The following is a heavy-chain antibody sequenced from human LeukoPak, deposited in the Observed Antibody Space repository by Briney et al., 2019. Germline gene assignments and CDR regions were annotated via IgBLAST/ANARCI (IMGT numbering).Heavy chain of an antibody. Sequence: KSSETLSLTCTVSGGSISSYYWSWIRQPPGKGLEWIGYIYHSGSTYYNPSLKSRVTISVDRSKNQFSLKLSSVTAADTAVYYCARCGLRYFDWLDYWGQGTLVTVSS. CDR3: ARCGLRYFDWLDY. D-gene: IGHD3-9*01. J-gene: IGHJ4*02. V-gene: IGHV4-59*12. CDR2: IYHSGST. CDR1: GGSISSYY.